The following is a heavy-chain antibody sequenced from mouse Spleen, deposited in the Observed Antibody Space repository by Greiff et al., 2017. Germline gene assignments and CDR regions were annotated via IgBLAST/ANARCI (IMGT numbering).Heavy chain of an antibody. Sequence: EVKLQQSGPELVKPGASVKIPCKASGYTFTDYNMDWVKQSHGKSLEWIGDINPNNGGTIYNQKFKGKATLTVDKSSSTAYMELRSLTSEDTAVYYCAREGLRRGNYYAMDYWGQGTSVTVSS. V-gene: IGHV1-18*01. CDR2: INPNNGGT. J-gene: IGHJ4*01. CDR3: AREGLRRGNYYAMDY. CDR1: GYTFTDYN. D-gene: IGHD2-2*01.